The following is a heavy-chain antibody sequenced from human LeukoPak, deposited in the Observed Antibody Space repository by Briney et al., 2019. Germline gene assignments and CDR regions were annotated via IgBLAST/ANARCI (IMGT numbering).Heavy chain of an antibody. J-gene: IGHJ6*03. CDR2: IYTSGST. CDR3: ARGQSLYCSGGSCYSGAYYYYYMDV. CDR1: GGSISSYY. Sequence: KPSETLSLTCTVSGGSISSYYWSWIRQPAGKGLEWIGRIYTSGSTNYNPSLKSRVTMSVDTSKNRFSLKLSSVTAADTAVYYCARGQSLYCSGGSCYSGAYYYYYMDVWGKGTTVTVSS. D-gene: IGHD2-15*01. V-gene: IGHV4-4*07.